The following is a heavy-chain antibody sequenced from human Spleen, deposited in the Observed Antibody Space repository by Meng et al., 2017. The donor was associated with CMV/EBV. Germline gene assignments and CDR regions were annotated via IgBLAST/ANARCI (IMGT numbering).Heavy chain of an antibody. Sequence: GGSLRLSFAASGFTFSNYAMTWVRQAPGKGLEWVSGIGGSTGSTFYGDSVKGRFTVSRDNSKNTLYLQMNSLRAEDTAVYYCAKSRDYFSMGAFDIWGQGTMVTVSS. D-gene: IGHD2/OR15-2a*01. V-gene: IGHV3-23*01. CDR2: IGGSTGST. J-gene: IGHJ3*02. CDR3: AKSRDYFSMGAFDI. CDR1: GFTFSNYA.